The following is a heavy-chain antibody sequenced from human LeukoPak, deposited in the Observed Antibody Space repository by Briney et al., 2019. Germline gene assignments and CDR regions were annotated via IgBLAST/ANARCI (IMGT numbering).Heavy chain of an antibody. Sequence: GESLKISCKGSGYSFTSYWIAWVRQMPGKGLEWMGIIFPDDSDTRYSPSFQGQVTISADKSISTAHLQWSSLKASDSGMYYCARVEGLWSGMAYNWFDPWGQGTLVTVSS. CDR1: GYSFTSYW. CDR2: IFPDDSDT. CDR3: ARVEGLWSGMAYNWFDP. D-gene: IGHD5-18*01. J-gene: IGHJ5*02. V-gene: IGHV5-51*01.